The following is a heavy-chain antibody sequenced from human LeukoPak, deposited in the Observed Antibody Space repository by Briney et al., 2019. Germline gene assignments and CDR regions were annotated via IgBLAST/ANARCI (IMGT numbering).Heavy chain of an antibody. D-gene: IGHD6-13*01. CDR3: AREGYSSSWYAAGIDY. Sequence: GGSLRLSCAASGFTFSSYEMNWVRQAPGKGLGWVSYISSSGSTIYYADSVKGRFTISRDNAKNSLYLQMNSLRAEDTAVYYCAREGYSSSWYAAGIDYWGQGTLVTVSS. J-gene: IGHJ4*02. V-gene: IGHV3-48*03. CDR2: ISSSGSTI. CDR1: GFTFSSYE.